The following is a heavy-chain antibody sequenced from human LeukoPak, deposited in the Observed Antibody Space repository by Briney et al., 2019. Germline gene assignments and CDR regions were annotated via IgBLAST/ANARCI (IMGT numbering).Heavy chain of an antibody. CDR1: GGSFSGYY. D-gene: IGHD1-26*01. Sequence: SEPLSLPCAVYGGSFSGYYWRWIGQPPGKGLEWIGEINHSGSTNYNPSLKSRVTISVDTSKNQFSLKLSSVTAADTAVYYCARVSDNSGSYLAYFDYWGQGTLVTVSS. J-gene: IGHJ4*02. V-gene: IGHV4-34*01. CDR2: INHSGST. CDR3: ARVSDNSGSYLAYFDY.